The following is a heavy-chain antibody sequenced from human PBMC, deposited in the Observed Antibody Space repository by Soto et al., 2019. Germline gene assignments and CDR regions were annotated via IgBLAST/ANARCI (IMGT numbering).Heavy chain of an antibody. CDR1: GFTFSDSA. D-gene: IGHD5-12*01. CDR2: IRNKANNYAT. V-gene: IGHV3-73*01. J-gene: IGHJ4*02. Sequence: GGSLRLSCSASGFTFSDSAMHGVRQASGKGLEWVGRIRNKANNYATAYAASVKGRFTISRDDSKNTAYLQMNSLKSEDTAVYYCTASADDTFIEYWAQGSLVTVAS. CDR3: TASADDTFIEY.